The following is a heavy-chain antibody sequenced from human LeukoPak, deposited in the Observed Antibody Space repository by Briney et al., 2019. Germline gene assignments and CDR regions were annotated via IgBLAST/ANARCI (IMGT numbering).Heavy chain of an antibody. D-gene: IGHD5-12*01. V-gene: IGHV1-18*04. Sequence: GASVKVSCKASGYTFTGYYMHWVRQAPGQGLEWMGWISAYNGNTNYAQKLQGRVTMTTDTSTSTAYMELRSLRSDDTAVYYCARDRRSGIVATIMDYYYYYGMDVWGQGTTVTVSS. J-gene: IGHJ6*02. CDR2: ISAYNGNT. CDR3: ARDRRSGIVATIMDYYYYYGMDV. CDR1: GYTFTGYY.